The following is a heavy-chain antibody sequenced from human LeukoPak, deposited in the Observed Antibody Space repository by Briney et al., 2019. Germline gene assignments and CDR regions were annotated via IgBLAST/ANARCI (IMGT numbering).Heavy chain of an antibody. D-gene: IGHD3-22*01. CDR2: ISGSGGST. CDR3: ASLYDSSGYLPFDY. V-gene: IGHV3-23*01. CDR1: GFTFSSYA. J-gene: IGHJ4*02. Sequence: PGGSLRLSCAASGFTFSSYAMSWVRQAPGKGLEWVSAISGSGGSTYYADSVKGRFTISRDNSKNTLYLQMNSLRAEDTAVYYCASLYDSSGYLPFDYWGQGTLVTVSS.